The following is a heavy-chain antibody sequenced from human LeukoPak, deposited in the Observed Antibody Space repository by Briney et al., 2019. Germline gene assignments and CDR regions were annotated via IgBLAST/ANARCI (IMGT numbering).Heavy chain of an antibody. Sequence: PSETLSLTCTVSGGSFSSGSYYWSWIRQPPGTGLEWIGYIYYSGSTNYNPSLKSRVTISVDTSKNQFSLKLSSVTAADTAVYYCAREGTANWFDPWGQGTLVTVSS. CDR2: IYYSGST. CDR1: GGSFSSGSYY. V-gene: IGHV4-61*01. CDR3: AREGTANWFDP. D-gene: IGHD2-21*02. J-gene: IGHJ5*02.